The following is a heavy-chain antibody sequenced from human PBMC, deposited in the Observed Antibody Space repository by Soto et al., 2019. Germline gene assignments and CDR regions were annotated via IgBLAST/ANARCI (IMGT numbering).Heavy chain of an antibody. Sequence: RASVKVSCKASGYTFTTYDINWVRQAPGQGLEWMGWMNPHSGYTGYAQKFQGRVSMTRNTSITTAYMELNSLRSDDMAIYYCAREYSGPWGQGTLVTVSS. J-gene: IGHJ5*01. D-gene: IGHD6-19*01. V-gene: IGHV1-8*01. CDR2: MNPHSGYT. CDR3: AREYSGP. CDR1: GYTFTTYD.